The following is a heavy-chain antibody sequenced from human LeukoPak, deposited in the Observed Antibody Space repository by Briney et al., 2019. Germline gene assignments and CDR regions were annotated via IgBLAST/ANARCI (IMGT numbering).Heavy chain of an antibody. CDR2: IYPGDSDT. J-gene: IGHJ5*02. CDR1: GYSFTSYW. CDR3: ARLPYYYGSGSYYKGWFDP. V-gene: IGHV5-51*01. D-gene: IGHD3-10*01. Sequence: GESLQISCKGSGYSFTSYWIGWVRQMPGKGLEWMGIIYPGDSDTRYSPSFQGQVTISADKSISTAYLQWSSLKASDTAMYYCARLPYYYGSGSYYKGWFDPWGQGTLVTVSS.